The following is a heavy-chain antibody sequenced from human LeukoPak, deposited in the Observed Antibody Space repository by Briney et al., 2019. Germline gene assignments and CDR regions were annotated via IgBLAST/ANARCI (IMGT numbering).Heavy chain of an antibody. V-gene: IGHV3-23*01. CDR1: GFTFSSSA. D-gene: IGHD5-18*01. CDR3: AKERRRVDTAMVRSYYFEN. J-gene: IGHJ4*02. CDR2: ITGNGATT. Sequence: GGSLRLSCAASGFTFSSSAMSWVRQTPGKGLEWVSSITGNGATTYYSDSVKGRFTISRDNSKNTLSLQMNSLRAEDTAVYFCAKERRRVDTAMVRSYYFENWGQGTLVTVSS.